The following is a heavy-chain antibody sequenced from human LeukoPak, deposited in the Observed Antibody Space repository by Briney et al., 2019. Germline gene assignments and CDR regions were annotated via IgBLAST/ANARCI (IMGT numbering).Heavy chain of an antibody. CDR1: GFTFSSYA. CDR2: ISGSGGST. Sequence: GGSLRLSCAASGFTFSSYAMSWVRQAPGKGLEWVSAISGSGGSTYYTDSVKGRFTISRDNSKNTLYLQMNSLRAEDTAVYYCAKYQLEDYYYYYGMDVWGQGTTVTVSS. D-gene: IGHD2-2*01. J-gene: IGHJ6*02. CDR3: AKYQLEDYYYYYGMDV. V-gene: IGHV3-23*01.